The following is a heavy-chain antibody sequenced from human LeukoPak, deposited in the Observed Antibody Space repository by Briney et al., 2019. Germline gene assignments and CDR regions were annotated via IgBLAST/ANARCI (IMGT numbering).Heavy chain of an antibody. CDR1: GFTFDDYG. Sequence: PGGSLRLSCAASGFTFDDYGMSWVRQAPGKGLEWVSYISSSGSTIYYADSVKGRFTISRDNAKNSLYLQMNSLRAEDTAVYYCAKDYGDYGLGGAFDIWGQGTMVTVSS. CDR3: AKDYGDYGLGGAFDI. V-gene: IGHV3-11*01. CDR2: ISSSGSTI. D-gene: IGHD4-17*01. J-gene: IGHJ3*02.